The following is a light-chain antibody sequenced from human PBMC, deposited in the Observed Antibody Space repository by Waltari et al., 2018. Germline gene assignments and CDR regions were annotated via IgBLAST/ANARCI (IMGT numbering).Light chain of an antibody. Sequence: QLVLTQSPSASASLGASVKLTCTLSSGHSSNIIAWLQQQPEKGPRYLMKVNSDGCHSKGDGIPDRVSGSMSGGGRYLTNATVQAEDEADYYCQPGGHGTWVFGGGTKLTVL. CDR3: QPGGHGTWV. CDR1: SGHSSNI. J-gene: IGLJ3*02. V-gene: IGLV4-69*01. CDR2: VNSDGCH.